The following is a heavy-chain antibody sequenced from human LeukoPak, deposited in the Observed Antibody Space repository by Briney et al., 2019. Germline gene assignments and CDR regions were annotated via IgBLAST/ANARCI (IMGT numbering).Heavy chain of an antibody. D-gene: IGHD2/OR15-2a*01. CDR3: AKDREYYVDTGTINF. CDR1: GLSFGAHA. Sequence: GGSLRLSCAASGLSFGAHAMHWVRQAPGMGLEWVSGVGGGGQRTHYADSVKGRFTISRDNSKNTLYLQMNSLRAEDTAIYYCAKDREYYVDTGTINFWGQGTLVTVSP. CDR2: VGGGGQRT. V-gene: IGHV3-23*01. J-gene: IGHJ4*02.